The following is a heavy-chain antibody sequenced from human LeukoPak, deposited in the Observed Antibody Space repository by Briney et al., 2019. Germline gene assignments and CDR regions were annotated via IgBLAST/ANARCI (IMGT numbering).Heavy chain of an antibody. Sequence: PGGSLRLSCAASGXSVSSNYMSWVRQAPGKGLEWVSVIYSGGYTYYADSVKGRFTISRDISKNTLYLQMNSLRAEDTAAYYCSKDHGFYSSGWNPLFDYWGRGTLVTVSS. D-gene: IGHD6-19*01. J-gene: IGHJ4*02. CDR3: SKDHGFYSSGWNPLFDY. CDR2: IYSGGYT. V-gene: IGHV3-53*01. CDR1: GXSVSSNY.